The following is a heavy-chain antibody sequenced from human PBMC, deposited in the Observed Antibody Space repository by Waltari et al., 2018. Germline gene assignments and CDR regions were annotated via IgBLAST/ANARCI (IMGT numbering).Heavy chain of an antibody. Sequence: QVQLVQAGAEGKKPGPSVKVSCKASGGTFSGYARRWVPQARGQGHEGVGGIIPILGIANYAQKFQGRVTITADKSTSTAYMELSSLRSEATAVYYCARGGDIVVYSGYDRRYYYYYMDVWGKGTTVTVSS. D-gene: IGHD5-12*01. CDR1: GGTFSGYA. CDR3: ARGGDIVVYSGYDRRYYYYYMDV. V-gene: IGHV1-69*10. CDR2: IIPILGIA. J-gene: IGHJ6*03.